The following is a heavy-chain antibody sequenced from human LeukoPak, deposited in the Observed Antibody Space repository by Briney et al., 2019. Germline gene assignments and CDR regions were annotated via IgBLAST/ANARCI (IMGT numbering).Heavy chain of an antibody. Sequence: PGGSLRLSCAASGFTFSSYSMNWVRQAPGKGLEWVSSISSSSSYIYYADSVKGRFTISRDNAKNSLYLQMNSLRAEDTAVYYCAKGGIVPAAPFDYWGQGTLATVSS. D-gene: IGHD2-2*01. CDR3: AKGGIVPAAPFDY. CDR2: ISSSSSYI. CDR1: GFTFSSYS. V-gene: IGHV3-21*01. J-gene: IGHJ4*02.